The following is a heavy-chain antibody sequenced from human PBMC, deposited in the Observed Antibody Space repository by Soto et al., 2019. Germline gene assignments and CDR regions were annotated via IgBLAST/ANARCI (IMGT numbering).Heavy chain of an antibody. CDR1: GFTFSSYG. J-gene: IGHJ3*02. Sequence: VQLVESGGGVVQPGRSLRLSCAASGFTFSSYGMHWVRQAPGKGLEWVAVISYDGSNKYYADSVKGRFTISRDNSKNTLYLQMNSLRAEDTAVYYCAKDDTGGAFDIWGQGTMVTVSS. CDR3: AKDDTGGAFDI. V-gene: IGHV3-30*18. CDR2: ISYDGSNK. D-gene: IGHD7-27*01.